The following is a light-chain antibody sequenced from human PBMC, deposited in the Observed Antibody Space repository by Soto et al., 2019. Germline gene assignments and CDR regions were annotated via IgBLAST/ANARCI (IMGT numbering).Light chain of an antibody. J-gene: IGKJ1*01. Sequence: DIVMTQSPATLSVSPGERATLSCRASQSVSTNLAWYQQRPGQAPRRLIYIASSRAAGIPARFSGSGSGTEFTLTISSLQSEDSAIYYCQQYNNWPSWTFGQGTKVDI. V-gene: IGKV3-15*01. CDR1: QSVSTN. CDR3: QQYNNWPSWT. CDR2: IAS.